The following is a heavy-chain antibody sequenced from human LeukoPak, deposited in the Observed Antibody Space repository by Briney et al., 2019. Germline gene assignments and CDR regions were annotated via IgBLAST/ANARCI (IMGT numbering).Heavy chain of an antibody. J-gene: IGHJ6*02. Sequence: PGGSLRLSCAASGFTVSSNYMSWVRQAPGKGLEWVSVIYSGGSTYYADSVKGRFTISRDNSKNTLYLQMNSLRAEDTAVYYCARAEKYYYYYGMDVWGQGTTVTVSS. CDR2: IYSGGST. CDR3: ARAEKYYYYYGMDV. D-gene: IGHD5-24*01. CDR1: GFTVSSNY. V-gene: IGHV3-53*01.